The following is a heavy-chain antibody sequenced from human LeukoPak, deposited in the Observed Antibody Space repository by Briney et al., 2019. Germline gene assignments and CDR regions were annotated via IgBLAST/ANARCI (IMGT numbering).Heavy chain of an antibody. CDR3: ARVKGRGYDFGGFDY. V-gene: IGHV7-4-1*02. D-gene: IGHD5-12*01. J-gene: IGHJ4*02. Sequence: ASVKVSCKASGYTFTRYSMNWVRQAPGQGLEWMGWINTNTGNPTYAQGFTGRFVFSLDTSVSTAYLQISSLKAEDTAVYYCARVKGRGYDFGGFDYWGQGTLVTVSS. CDR2: INTNTGNP. CDR1: GYTFTRYS.